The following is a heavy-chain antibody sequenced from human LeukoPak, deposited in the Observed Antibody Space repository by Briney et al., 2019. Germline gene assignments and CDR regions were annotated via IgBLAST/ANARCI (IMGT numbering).Heavy chain of an antibody. V-gene: IGHV4-34*01. CDR2: INHSGST. D-gene: IGHD3-22*01. CDR3: ARRGSQYYHDSSGYYLAPYFDY. CDR1: GGSFSGYY. J-gene: IGHJ4*02. Sequence: SETLSLTCAVYGGSFSGYYWSWIRQPPGKGLEWIGEINHSGSTNYNPSLKSRVTISVDTSKNQFSLKLSSVTAADTAVYYCARRGSQYYHDSSGYYLAPYFDYWGQGTLVTVSS.